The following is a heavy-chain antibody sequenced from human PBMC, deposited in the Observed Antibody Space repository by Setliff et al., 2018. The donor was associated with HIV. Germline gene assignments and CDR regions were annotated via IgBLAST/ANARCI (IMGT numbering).Heavy chain of an antibody. J-gene: IGHJ6*03. Sequence: GGSLRLSCAASGFTLSDHYMDWVRQAPGKGPEWFGRIRPKGKSSTTEYAASVKGRFIMSRDDSKNSLYLQMNSLKTEDTAVYYCTRHVDSGTYMDVWGRGTTVTVSS. V-gene: IGHV3-72*01. CDR2: IRPKGKSSTT. CDR1: GFTLSDHY. CDR3: TRHVDSGTYMDV. D-gene: IGHD5-18*01.